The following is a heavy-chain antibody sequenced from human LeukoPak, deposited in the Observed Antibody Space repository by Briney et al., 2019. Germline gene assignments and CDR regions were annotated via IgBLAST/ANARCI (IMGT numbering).Heavy chain of an antibody. Sequence: PSETLSLTCTVSGASVRNEYWSWIRQPPGKELEWIGYIHYSGSSNYHPSLGSRVTILLDTSKNQFSLKLKSVTAADTGMYHCARYDRGLFFFDNWGQGTLVTVSS. CDR2: IHYSGSS. J-gene: IGHJ4*02. D-gene: IGHD1-14*01. V-gene: IGHV4-59*08. CDR1: GASVRNEY. CDR3: ARYDRGLFFFDN.